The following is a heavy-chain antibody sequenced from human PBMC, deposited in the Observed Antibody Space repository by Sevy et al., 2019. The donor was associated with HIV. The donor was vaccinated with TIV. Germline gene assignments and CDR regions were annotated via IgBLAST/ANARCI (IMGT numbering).Heavy chain of an antibody. CDR2: ISSYYGNT. Sequence: ASVKVSCKASGYTFNTYGTSWVRQAPGQGLEWMGWISSYYGNTNFAQKFQGRVTMTTDTITNTAYMELTSLRSDDTAVYYCARERTRWQQLVEYYLGMDVWGQGTPVTVSS. J-gene: IGHJ6*02. CDR3: ARERTRWQQLVEYYLGMDV. CDR1: GYTFNTYG. D-gene: IGHD6-13*01. V-gene: IGHV1-18*01.